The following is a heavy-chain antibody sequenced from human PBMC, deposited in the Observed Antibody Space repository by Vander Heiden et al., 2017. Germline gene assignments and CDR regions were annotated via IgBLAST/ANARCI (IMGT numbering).Heavy chain of an antibody. Sequence: QLQLQESGPGLVKPSEPLSLSCTVSGGSISSSSYYWGWIRQPPGKGLELIGSIFYTGSTYYNPSLKSRGTIYVDTSKNQFSLKLSSVTAADAAVYYCARASHNYDSSGYSEGYYFDYWGHGTLVAVSS. D-gene: IGHD3-22*01. CDR3: ARASHNYDSSGYSEGYYFDY. CDR2: IFYTGST. CDR1: GGSISSSSYY. J-gene: IGHJ4*01. V-gene: IGHV4-39*01.